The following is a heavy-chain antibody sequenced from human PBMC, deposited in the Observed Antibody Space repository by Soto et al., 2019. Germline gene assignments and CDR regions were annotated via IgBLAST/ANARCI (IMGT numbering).Heavy chain of an antibody. CDR3: ERNDRKRFWFGKEGGYYYGMDV. V-gene: IGHV5-10-1*01. D-gene: IGHD3-16*01. CDR2: IDPSDSYT. J-gene: IGHJ6*02. Sequence: RGESLKISCKGSGYSFTSYWISWVRQMPGKGLEWMGRIDPSDSYTNYSPSFQGHVTISADKSISTAYLQWSSLKASDTAMYYCERNDRKRFWFGKEGGYYYGMDVWAQGTTVTVSS. CDR1: GYSFTSYW.